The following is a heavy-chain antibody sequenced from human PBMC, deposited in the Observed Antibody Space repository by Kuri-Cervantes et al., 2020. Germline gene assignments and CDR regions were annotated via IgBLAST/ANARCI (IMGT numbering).Heavy chain of an antibody. Sequence: SETLSLTCTVSGGSVNSGGYYWSWIRQPPGKGLEWIGYILYSGSTNYNLSLKSRVTISIDTSENQFSLKLTSVTAADTAMYYCARLGGVGETSGGWFDYWGQGTLVTVSS. CDR1: GGSVNSGGYY. D-gene: IGHD1-26*01. CDR3: ARLGGVGETSGGWFDY. V-gene: IGHV4-61*08. J-gene: IGHJ4*02. CDR2: ILYSGST.